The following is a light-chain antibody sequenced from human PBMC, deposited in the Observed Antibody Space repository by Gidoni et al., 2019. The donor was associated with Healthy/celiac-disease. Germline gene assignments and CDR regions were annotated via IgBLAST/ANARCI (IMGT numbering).Light chain of an antibody. J-gene: IGKJ4*01. Sequence: EIVLTQSPATLSLSPGERATLSCRASQSVSSYLAWNQQKPGQAPRLLIYDASNRTTGIPARFSGSGSGTDFTLTISRQDPEDFAVYYCQQRSNWPLTFGGGTKVEIK. CDR3: QQRSNWPLT. V-gene: IGKV3-11*01. CDR2: DAS. CDR1: QSVSSY.